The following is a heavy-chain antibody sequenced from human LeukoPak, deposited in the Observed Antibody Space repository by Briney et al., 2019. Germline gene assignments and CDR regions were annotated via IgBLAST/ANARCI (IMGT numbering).Heavy chain of an antibody. CDR2: IYSGGST. D-gene: IGHD3-22*01. CDR1: GFTVSSNY. J-gene: IGHJ3*02. CDR3: ARYYYDSSGYYPHDAFDI. V-gene: IGHV3-66*01. Sequence: GGSLRLSCAASGFTVSSNYMSWVRQAPGKGLEWVSVIYSGGSTYYADSVKGRFTISRDNSKNTLYLQMNSLRAEDTAVYYCARYYYDSSGYYPHDAFDIRGQGTMVTVPS.